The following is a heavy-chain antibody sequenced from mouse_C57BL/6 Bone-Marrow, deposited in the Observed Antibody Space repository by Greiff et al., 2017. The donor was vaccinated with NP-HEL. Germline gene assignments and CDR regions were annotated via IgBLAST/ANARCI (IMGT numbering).Heavy chain of an antibody. V-gene: IGHV1-53*01. D-gene: IGHD2-5*01. J-gene: IGHJ1*03. CDR1: GYTFTSYW. CDR3: ARSPSYYSNYHWYFDV. CDR2: INPSNGGT. Sequence: QVQLQQPGTELVKPGASVKLSCKASGYTFTSYWMHWVKQRPGQGLEWIGNINPSNGGTNYNEKFKSKATLTVDKSSSTAYMQLSSLTSEDSAVYYCARSPSYYSNYHWYFDVWGTGTTVTVSS.